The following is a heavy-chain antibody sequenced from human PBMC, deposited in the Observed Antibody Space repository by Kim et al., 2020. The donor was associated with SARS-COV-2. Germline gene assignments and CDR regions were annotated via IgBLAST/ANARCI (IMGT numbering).Heavy chain of an antibody. CDR2: INHSGST. CDR3: QYGSGSYGDY. J-gene: IGHJ4*02. V-gene: IGHV4-34*01. Sequence: SETLSLTCAVYGGSFSGYYWSWIRQPPGKGLEWIGEINHSGSTNYNPSLKSRVTISVDTSKNQFSLKLSSVTAADTAVYYCQYGSGSYGDYWGQGTLVTVSS. CDR1: GGSFSGYY. D-gene: IGHD3-10*01.